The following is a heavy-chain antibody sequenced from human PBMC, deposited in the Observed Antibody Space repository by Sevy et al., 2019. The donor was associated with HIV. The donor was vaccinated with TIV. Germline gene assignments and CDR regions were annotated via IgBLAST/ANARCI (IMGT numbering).Heavy chain of an antibody. CDR2: IYSGGST. CDR1: GFTVSSNY. Sequence: GGSLRLSCAASGFTVSSNYMSWVRQAPGKGLEWVSVIYSGGSTYYADSVKGRFTISRDNSKNTLYLQMNSLRAEDTAVYYCARSPGFSGYDSHDYFDYWGQRTLVTVSS. D-gene: IGHD3-22*01. J-gene: IGHJ4*02. V-gene: IGHV3-66*01. CDR3: ARSPGFSGYDSHDYFDY.